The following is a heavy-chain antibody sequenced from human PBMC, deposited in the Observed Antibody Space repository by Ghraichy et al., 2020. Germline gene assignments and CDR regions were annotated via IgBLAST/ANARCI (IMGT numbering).Heavy chain of an antibody. CDR3: AKNSGNYDDYYYYYMDV. V-gene: IGHV3-30*02. J-gene: IGHJ6*03. Sequence: GESLNISCAASGFTFSRHGMYWVRQAPGKGLEWLTFIRYDGTKEYYADSMKGRFTISRDNSRNTLYLQMNSLRPEDTAVYFCAKNSGNYDDYYYYYMDVWGNGTAVAVSS. D-gene: IGHD1-26*01. CDR1: GFTFSRHG. CDR2: IRYDGTKE.